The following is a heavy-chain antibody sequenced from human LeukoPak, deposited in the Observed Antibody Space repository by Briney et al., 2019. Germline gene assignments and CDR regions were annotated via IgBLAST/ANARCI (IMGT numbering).Heavy chain of an antibody. CDR3: AKDGASIAAAGTFYYFDC. Sequence: PGGSLRLSCAASGFTFSSYGMHWVRQAPGKGLEWVAFIRYDGSNKYYADSVKGRFTISRDNSKNTLYLQMNSLRAEDTAVYYCAKDGASIAAAGTFYYFDCWGQGTLVTVSS. CDR2: IRYDGSNK. V-gene: IGHV3-30*02. CDR1: GFTFSSYG. J-gene: IGHJ4*02. D-gene: IGHD6-13*01.